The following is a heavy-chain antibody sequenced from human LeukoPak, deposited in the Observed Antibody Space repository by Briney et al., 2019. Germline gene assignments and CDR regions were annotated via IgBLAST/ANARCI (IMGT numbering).Heavy chain of an antibody. V-gene: IGHV3-48*04. CDR2: ISSSGSTI. CDR1: GFTFSSYG. D-gene: IGHD3-22*01. J-gene: IGHJ4*02. CDR3: ARVGRKGGYYYDSSGYYSEVDY. Sequence: GGSLRLSCAASGFTFSSYGMHWVRQAPGKGLEWVSYISSSGSTIYYADSVKGRFTISRDNAKNSLYLQMNSLRAEDTAVYYCARVGRKGGYYYDSSGYYSEVDYWGQGTLVTVSS.